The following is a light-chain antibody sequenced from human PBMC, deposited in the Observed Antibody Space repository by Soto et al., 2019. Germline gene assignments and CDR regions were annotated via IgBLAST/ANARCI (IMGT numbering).Light chain of an antibody. V-gene: IGKV1-5*03. CDR3: HQYNSYPWT. Sequence: DIQMTQSPSTLSASVGDRVTITCRASQSISSWLGWYQQKPVIAPKLLIYKASSLESGVPSRFSGSGSGTEFTLTISSLQPDHFATYYCHQYNSYPWTFGQGTQVAIK. J-gene: IGKJ1*01. CDR1: QSISSW. CDR2: KAS.